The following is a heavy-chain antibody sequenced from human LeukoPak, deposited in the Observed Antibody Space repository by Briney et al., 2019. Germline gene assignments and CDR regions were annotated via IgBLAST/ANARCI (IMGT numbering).Heavy chain of an antibody. V-gene: IGHV4-59*01. Sequence: KTSETLSLTCTVSGGSISSYYWSWIRQPPGEGLEWIGYIYYSGSTNYNPSLKSRVTISVDTSKNQFSLKLSSVTAADTAVYYCAARPARYYRSGSHAFDYWGQGTLVTVSS. CDR1: GGSISSYY. D-gene: IGHD3-10*01. J-gene: IGHJ4*02. CDR3: AARPARYYRSGSHAFDY. CDR2: IYYSGST.